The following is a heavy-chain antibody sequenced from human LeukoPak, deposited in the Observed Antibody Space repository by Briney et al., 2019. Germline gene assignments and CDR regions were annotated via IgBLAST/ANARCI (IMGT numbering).Heavy chain of an antibody. V-gene: IGHV1-2*02. Sequence: ASVKVSCKASGYTFTSYYMHWVRQAPGQGLEWMGWINPNSGGTNYAQKFQGRVTMTRDTSISTAYMELSRLRSDDTAVYYCARDGGIAAAGTLEAVGPEDYWGQGTLVTVSS. CDR3: ARDGGIAAAGTLEAVGPEDY. J-gene: IGHJ4*02. CDR1: GYTFTSYY. D-gene: IGHD6-13*01. CDR2: INPNSGGT.